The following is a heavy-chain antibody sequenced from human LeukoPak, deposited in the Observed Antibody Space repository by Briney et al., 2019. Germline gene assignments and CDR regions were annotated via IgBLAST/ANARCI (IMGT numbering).Heavy chain of an antibody. D-gene: IGHD3-10*01. Sequence: GGSLRLSCAASGFTFSSYGMHWVRQAPGKGLEWVAFIRYDGSNKYYADSVKGRFTISRDNSKNTLYLQMNSLRAEDTAVYYCAKLHSDEGSGSSLNWFDPWGQGTLVTVSS. CDR2: IRYDGSNK. V-gene: IGHV3-30*02. J-gene: IGHJ5*02. CDR1: GFTFSSYG. CDR3: AKLHSDEGSGSSLNWFDP.